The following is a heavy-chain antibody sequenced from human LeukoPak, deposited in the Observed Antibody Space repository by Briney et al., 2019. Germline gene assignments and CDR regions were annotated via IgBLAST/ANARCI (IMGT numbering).Heavy chain of an antibody. CDR1: GGSFSGYY. V-gene: IGHV4-34*01. CDR3: ARAHYDFWSGYYRYGMDV. J-gene: IGHJ6*02. D-gene: IGHD3-3*01. CDR2: INHSGST. Sequence: SETLSLTCAVYGGSFSGYYWSWIRQPPGKGLEWIGEINHSGSTNYNPSLKSRVTISVDTSKNQFSLKLSSVTAADTAVYYCARAHYDFWSGYYRYGMDVWGQGTTVTASS.